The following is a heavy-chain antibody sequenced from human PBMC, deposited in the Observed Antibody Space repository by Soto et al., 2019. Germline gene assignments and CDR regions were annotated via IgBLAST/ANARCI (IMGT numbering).Heavy chain of an antibody. CDR1: GFTFSSYW. J-gene: IGHJ6*02. V-gene: IGHV3-74*01. CDR2: IKGDGSST. Sequence: SLRLSCAASGFTFSSYWMHWVRQAPGKELVWVSRIKGDGSSTNSADSLQGRFTISRDNAKSTLYLQINSLRAEDTAVYYCARGKTNVYALDVWGQGTAVTVSS. CDR3: ARGKTNVYALDV.